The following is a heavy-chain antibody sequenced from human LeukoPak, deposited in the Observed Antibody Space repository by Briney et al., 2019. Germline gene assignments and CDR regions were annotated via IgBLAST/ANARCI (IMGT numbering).Heavy chain of an antibody. V-gene: IGHV3-33*05. CDR3: ARDRAVSWLDS. Sequence: GGSLRLSCAASGLTFTSHGFHWVRQAPGRGLEWLTFISLDGSRKSYADSVKGRFTFFRDDSKNTLYLEMNSLRAEDTATYYCARDRAVSWLDSWGLGTLVTVSS. CDR1: GLTFTSHG. J-gene: IGHJ5*01. CDR2: ISLDGSRK. D-gene: IGHD3-10*01.